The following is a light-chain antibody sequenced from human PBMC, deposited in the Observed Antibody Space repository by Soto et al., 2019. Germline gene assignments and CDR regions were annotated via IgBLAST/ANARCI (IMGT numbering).Light chain of an antibody. CDR3: QSYDSSLPGFV. V-gene: IGLV1-40*01. J-gene: IGLJ1*01. CDR2: DDN. Sequence: QSVLTQPPSVSGAPGQTVTISCTGSSSNIGSGYHVHWYQQVPGTAPKLLIYDDNNRPSGVPDRFSGSRSGTSASLAITGLQAEDEADYSCQSYDSSLPGFVFGTGTKVTVL. CDR1: SSNIGSGYH.